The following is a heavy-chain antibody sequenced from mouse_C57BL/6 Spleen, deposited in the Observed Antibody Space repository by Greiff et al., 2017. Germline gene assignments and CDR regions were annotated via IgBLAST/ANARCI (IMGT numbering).Heavy chain of an antibody. J-gene: IGHJ4*01. D-gene: IGHD2-4*01. CDR1: GYTFTSYG. CDR2: IYPRSGNT. CDR3: ARVDYDYPYAMDY. Sequence: VQLQESGAELARPGASVKLSCKASGYTFTSYGISWVKQRTGQGLEWIGEIYPRSGNTYYNEKFKGKATLTADKSSSTAYMELRSLTSEDSAVYFCARVDYDYPYAMDYWGQGTSVTVSS. V-gene: IGHV1-81*01.